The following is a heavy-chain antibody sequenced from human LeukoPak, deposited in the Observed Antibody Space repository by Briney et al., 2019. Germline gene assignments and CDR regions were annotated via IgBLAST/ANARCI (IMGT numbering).Heavy chain of an antibody. J-gene: IGHJ4*02. CDR3: ARSGMAVAATPWD. CDR2: IKQEGSEK. D-gene: IGHD6-19*01. CDR1: GFTFSTSW. V-gene: IGHV3-7*05. Sequence: RGSLRHSCAASGFTFSTSWMTWVRQAPGKGLEWVANIKQEGSEKYYVDSLKGRFTISRDNAKNSLYLQMNSLRAEDTAVYYCARSGMAVAATPWDWGQGTLVTVSS.